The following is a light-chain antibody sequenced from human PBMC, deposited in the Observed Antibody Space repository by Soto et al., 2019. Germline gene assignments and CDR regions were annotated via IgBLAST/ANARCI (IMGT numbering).Light chain of an antibody. Sequence: QAVVTQEPSLTVSPGGTVTLTCASSTGAVTSGYYPNWFQQKPGQAPRSLIYDTGSKHSWTPARFSGSLLGGKAALTLSDVQPEDEAEYYCLLFSGGAAQRGVFGGGTKLTVL. CDR3: LLFSGGAAQRGV. CDR2: DTG. CDR1: TGAVTSGYY. V-gene: IGLV7-43*01. J-gene: IGLJ3*02.